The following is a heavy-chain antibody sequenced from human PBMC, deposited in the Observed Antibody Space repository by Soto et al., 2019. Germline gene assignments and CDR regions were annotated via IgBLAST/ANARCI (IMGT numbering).Heavy chain of an antibody. CDR2: ISSSSSYT. J-gene: IGHJ2*01. Sequence: QVQLVESGGGLVKPGGSLRLSCAASGFTFSDYYMSWIRQAPGKGLEWVSYISSSSSYTNYADSVKGRFTISRDNAKNSLYLQMNSLRAEDTAVYYCARGPADTAMVNWYFDLWGRGTLVTVSS. CDR3: ARGPADTAMVNWYFDL. V-gene: IGHV3-11*05. D-gene: IGHD5-18*01. CDR1: GFTFSDYY.